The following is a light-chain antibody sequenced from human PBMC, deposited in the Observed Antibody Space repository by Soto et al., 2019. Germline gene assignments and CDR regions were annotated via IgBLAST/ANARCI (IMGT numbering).Light chain of an antibody. Sequence: DIQMTQSPSTLSASVGDRVTITCRASQTISSSLAWYQFTPGKAPKLLIFDATTLQTGVPSRFSGSGFGTEFTLTITGLQPDDFATDYGQQHNDYTAVTFGQGTNLEIK. J-gene: IGKJ2*01. V-gene: IGKV1-5*01. CDR2: DAT. CDR3: QQHNDYTAVT. CDR1: QTISSS.